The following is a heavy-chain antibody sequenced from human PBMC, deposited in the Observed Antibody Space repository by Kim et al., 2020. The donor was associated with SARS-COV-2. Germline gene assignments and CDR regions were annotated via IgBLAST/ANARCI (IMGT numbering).Heavy chain of an antibody. Sequence: ASVKVSCKASGYTFTSYGISWVRQAPGQGLEWMGWISAYNGNTNYAQKLQGRVTMTTDTSTSTAFMELRSLRSDDTAVYYCARVGATAASYYYYGMAVWGQGTTVTVSS. D-gene: IGHD1-26*01. CDR1: GYTFTSYG. CDR3: ARVGATAASYYYYGMAV. V-gene: IGHV1-18*01. CDR2: ISAYNGNT. J-gene: IGHJ6*02.